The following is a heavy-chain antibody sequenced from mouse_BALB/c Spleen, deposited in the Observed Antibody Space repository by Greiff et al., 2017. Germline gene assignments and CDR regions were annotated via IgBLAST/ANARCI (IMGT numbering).Heavy chain of an antibody. CDR2: IYPSDSYT. D-gene: IGHD2-4*01. CDR3: TITTDYYAMDY. CDR1: GYTFTSYW. J-gene: IGHJ4*01. Sequence: QVQLQQPGAELVRPGASVKLSCKASGYTFTSYWINWVKQRPGQGLEWIGNIYPSDSYTNYNQKFKDKATLTVDKSSSTAYMQLSSPTSEDSAVYYCTITTDYYAMDYWGQGTSVTVSS. V-gene: IGHV1-69*02.